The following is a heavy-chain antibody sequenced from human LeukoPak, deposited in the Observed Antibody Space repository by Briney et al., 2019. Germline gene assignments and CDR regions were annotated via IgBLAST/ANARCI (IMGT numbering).Heavy chain of an antibody. CDR3: ARDQEYSGSYYRYFDF. Sequence: NPSETLSLTCTVSGGSISSYYWSWIRQPPGKGLEWIGFIHYSGSTNYNPSLKSRVTISVDTSKNQFSLKLSSVTAADTAVYYCARDQEYSGSYYRYFDFWGQGALVTVSS. V-gene: IGHV4-59*01. CDR1: GGSISSYY. CDR2: IHYSGST. D-gene: IGHD1-26*01. J-gene: IGHJ4*02.